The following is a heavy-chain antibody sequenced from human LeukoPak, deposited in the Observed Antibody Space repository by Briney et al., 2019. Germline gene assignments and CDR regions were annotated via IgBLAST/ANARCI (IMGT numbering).Heavy chain of an antibody. D-gene: IGHD2-2*01. CDR3: AKLYCSSTSCSRGGYFDY. Sequence: GGSLRLSCAASGFTFSNAWMSWVRQAPGKGLEWVSIISGIGGTTYYPDSVKGRFTISRDNSKNTLYLQMNSLRAEDTAVYYCAKLYCSSTSCSRGGYFDYWGRGTLVTVSS. CDR1: GFTFSNAW. CDR2: ISGIGGTT. J-gene: IGHJ4*02. V-gene: IGHV3-23*01.